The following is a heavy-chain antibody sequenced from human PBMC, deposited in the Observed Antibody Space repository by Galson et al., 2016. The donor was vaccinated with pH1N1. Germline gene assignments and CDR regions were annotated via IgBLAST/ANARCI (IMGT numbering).Heavy chain of an antibody. CDR3: VTGRYDSGWLDS. J-gene: IGHJ5*01. CDR2: VDPENGET. Sequence: VKVSCKVSKKTFSDNYMHWVQQAPGGGLEWVGLVDPENGETIYAAKFQGRISITADTSIDTAYMELSSLTSEDTAVYYCVTGRYDSGWLDSWGQGTLVTVSS. D-gene: IGHD6-19*01. V-gene: IGHV1-69-2*01. CDR1: KKTFSDNY.